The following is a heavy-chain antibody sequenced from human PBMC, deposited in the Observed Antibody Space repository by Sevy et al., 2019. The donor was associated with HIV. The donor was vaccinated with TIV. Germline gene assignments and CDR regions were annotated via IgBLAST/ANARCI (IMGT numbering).Heavy chain of an antibody. CDR3: ARDLAGQPSMVRGVIQLYGMDV. Sequence: SETLSLTCTVSGGSISSYYWSWIRQPAGKGLEWIGRIYTSGSTNYNPSLKSRVTMSVETSKNQFSLKRSSVTAADTAVYYCARDLAGQPSMVRGVIQLYGMDVWGQGTTVTVSS. V-gene: IGHV4-4*07. CDR1: GGSISSYY. D-gene: IGHD3-10*01. CDR2: IYTSGST. J-gene: IGHJ6*02.